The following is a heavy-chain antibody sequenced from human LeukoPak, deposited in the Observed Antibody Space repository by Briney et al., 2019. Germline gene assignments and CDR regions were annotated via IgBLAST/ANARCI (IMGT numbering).Heavy chain of an antibody. CDR2: IYYSGSP. D-gene: IGHD3-9*01. CDR1: GGSISSYY. V-gene: IGHV4-59*08. CDR3: ARHYYDVLTGDDWYFDL. J-gene: IGHJ2*01. Sequence: SETLSLTCTVSGGSISSYYWSWIRQPPGKGLEWIGYIYYSGSPNYNPSLKSRVTISVDTSKNRFSLKLSSVTAADTALYYCARHYYDVLTGDDWYFDLWGRGTLVTVSS.